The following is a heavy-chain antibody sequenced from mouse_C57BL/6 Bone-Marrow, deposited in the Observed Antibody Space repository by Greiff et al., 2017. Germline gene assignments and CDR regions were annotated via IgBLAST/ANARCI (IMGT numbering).Heavy chain of an antibody. CDR2: IDPNSGGT. D-gene: IGHD3-2*02. J-gene: IGHJ2*01. Sequence: QVQLQQSGAELARPGASVKLSCKASGYTFTSYWMHWVKQRPGRGLEWIGRIDPNSGGTKYNEKFKSKATLTVDKPSSTAYMQLSSLTSEDSAVYYCARGDSSVYGYYFDYWGQGTTLTVSS. CDR3: ARGDSSVYGYYFDY. CDR1: GYTFTSYW. V-gene: IGHV1-72*01.